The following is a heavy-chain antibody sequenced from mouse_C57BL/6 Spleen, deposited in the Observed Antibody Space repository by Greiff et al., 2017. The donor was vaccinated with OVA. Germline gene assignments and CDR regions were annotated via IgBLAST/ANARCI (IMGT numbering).Heavy chain of an antibody. CDR1: GYTFTDYY. V-gene: IGHV1-75*01. CDR3: ARSGYYGYDGGYFDY. Sequence: VQLKQSGPELVKPGASVKISCKASGYTFTDYYINWVKQRPGQGLEWIGWIFPGSGSTYYNEKFKGKATLTVDKSSSTAYMLLSSLTSEDSAVYFCARSGYYGYDGGYFDYWGQGTTLTVSS. D-gene: IGHD2-2*01. CDR2: IFPGSGST. J-gene: IGHJ2*01.